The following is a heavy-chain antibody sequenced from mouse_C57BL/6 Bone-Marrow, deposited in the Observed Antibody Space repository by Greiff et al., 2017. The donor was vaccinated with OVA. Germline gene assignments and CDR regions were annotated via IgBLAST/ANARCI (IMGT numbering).Heavy chain of an antibody. CDR2: IYPGDGDT. Sequence: VKLMESGPELVKPGASVQISCKASGYAFSSSWMNWVKQRPGKGLEWIGRIYPGDGDTNYNGKFKGKATLTADKSSSTAYMQLSSLTSEDSAVYFCARGTTVVATDYWGQGTTLTVSS. D-gene: IGHD1-1*01. J-gene: IGHJ2*01. CDR1: GYAFSSSW. CDR3: ARGTTVVATDY. V-gene: IGHV1-82*01.